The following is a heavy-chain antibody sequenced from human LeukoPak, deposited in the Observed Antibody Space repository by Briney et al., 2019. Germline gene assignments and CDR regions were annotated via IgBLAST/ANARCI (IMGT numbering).Heavy chain of an antibody. V-gene: IGHV3-23*01. Sequence: GGSLRLSCEGSGFAFSFSAMSWLRQAPGKGLEWVSTINANSGTRSYAASVRGRFTISRDNSKNTLYLQLNTLRADDTAVYYCAKPISGGLAVTADWFAPWGQGTLVVVSS. CDR2: INANSGTR. J-gene: IGHJ5*01. CDR1: GFAFSFSA. D-gene: IGHD6-19*01. CDR3: AKPISGGLAVTADWFAP.